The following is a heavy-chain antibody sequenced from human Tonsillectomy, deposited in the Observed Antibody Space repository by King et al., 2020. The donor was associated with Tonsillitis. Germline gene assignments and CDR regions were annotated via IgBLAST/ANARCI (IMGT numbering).Heavy chain of an antibody. CDR1: GGSIPSGDYY. J-gene: IGHJ5*02. V-gene: IGHV4-30-4*01. CDR3: ARRIVVGPDVAFDP. Sequence: PLQESGPGLMKPSQTLSLTCTVSGGSIPSGDYYWRWIRQSPGKGLEWIGYINYSGSTYYNPSLRSRVAISVDPSKNQFSLKLRSVSAADTAVYYCARRIVVGPDVAFDPWGQGTLVTVSS. CDR2: INYSGST. D-gene: IGHD2-21*01.